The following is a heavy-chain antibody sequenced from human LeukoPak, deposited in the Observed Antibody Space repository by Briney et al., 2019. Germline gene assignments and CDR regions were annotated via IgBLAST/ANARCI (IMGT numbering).Heavy chain of an antibody. V-gene: IGHV3-30*18. J-gene: IGHJ4*02. D-gene: IGHD5-18*01. Sequence: GGSLRLSCAASGFPFSSYAVHWVRQAPGKGLEWVAVISYDGSNKYYADSVKGRFTISRDNSKYTLYLQMNSLRADDTAVYYCAKDRRYIYGYIDYWGQGTLVTVSS. CDR3: AKDRRYIYGYIDY. CDR2: ISYDGSNK. CDR1: GFPFSSYA.